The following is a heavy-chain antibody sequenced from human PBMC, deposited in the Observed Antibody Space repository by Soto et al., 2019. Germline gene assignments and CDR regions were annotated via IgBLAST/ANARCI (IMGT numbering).Heavy chain of an antibody. D-gene: IGHD6-13*01. Sequence: QVQLQESGPGLVKPSQTLSLTCTVSGGSISSGDYYWSWIRQPPGKGLEWIGYIYYSGSTYYNPSLKSRVTISVDPSQNQFSLELSSVTAADTAVYYCASYSSSWYNGMDVWGQGTTVTVSS. CDR1: GGSISSGDYY. CDR3: ASYSSSWYNGMDV. J-gene: IGHJ6*02. CDR2: IYYSGST. V-gene: IGHV4-30-4*01.